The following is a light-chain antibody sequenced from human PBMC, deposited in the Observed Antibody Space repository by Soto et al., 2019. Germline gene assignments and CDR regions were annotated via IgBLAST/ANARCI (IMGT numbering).Light chain of an antibody. CDR3: RVFTGSPYV. CDR1: SSDVGGNKY. J-gene: IGLJ1*01. CDR2: DVS. V-gene: IGLV2-14*03. Sequence: QSVLTQPASVSGSPGQSITISCTGTSSDVGGNKYVSWYQHYPGKAPKLMICDVSNRPSGVSNRFSGSKSGNTASLTISGLQVEDEAAYSCRVFTGSPYVSRPGTNVTDL.